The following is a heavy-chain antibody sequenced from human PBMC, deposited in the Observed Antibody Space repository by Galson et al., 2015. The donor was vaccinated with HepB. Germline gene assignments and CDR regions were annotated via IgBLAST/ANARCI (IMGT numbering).Heavy chain of an antibody. D-gene: IGHD3-16*01. CDR1: GFWFSNYW. CDR3: ARGLGGDPPGFEY. CDR2: INLDGSST. J-gene: IGHJ4*02. Sequence: SLRLSCAASGFWFSNYWMSWVRQVPGKGLVWVSRINLDGSSTTYADSVMGRFTISRDNAKDTLYLQMNSVRAEDTAVYYCARGLGGDPPGFEYWGQGTLVAVSS. V-gene: IGHV3-74*01.